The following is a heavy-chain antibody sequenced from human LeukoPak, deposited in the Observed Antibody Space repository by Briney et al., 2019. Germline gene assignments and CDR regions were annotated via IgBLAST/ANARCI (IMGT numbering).Heavy chain of an antibody. CDR3: AKGPKQLLVGSRGKYFDY. CDR1: GFTFSSYE. V-gene: IGHV3-48*03. J-gene: IGHJ4*02. Sequence: PGGSLRLSCAASGFTFSSYEMNWVRQAPGKGLEWVSYISSSGSTIYYADSVKGRYTILRDSAKNSLYLQMNSLRGEDTAVYYCAKGPKQLLVGSRGKYFDYWGQGTLVTVSS. CDR2: ISSSGSTI. D-gene: IGHD6-13*01.